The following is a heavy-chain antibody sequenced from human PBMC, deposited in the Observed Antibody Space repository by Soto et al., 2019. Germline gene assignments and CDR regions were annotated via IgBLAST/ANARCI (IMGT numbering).Heavy chain of an antibody. Sequence: EVQLVESGGGLVQPGGSLRLSCAASGFTFSSYSMNWVRQAPGKGLEWVSYISSSSSTIYYADSVKGRFTISRDNAKNSLYLQMNSLRAEDTAVYYCARDSYDSSGYYSTLNCWGQGTLVTVSS. CDR2: ISSSSSTI. J-gene: IGHJ4*02. D-gene: IGHD3-22*01. CDR1: GFTFSSYS. V-gene: IGHV3-48*01. CDR3: ARDSYDSSGYYSTLNC.